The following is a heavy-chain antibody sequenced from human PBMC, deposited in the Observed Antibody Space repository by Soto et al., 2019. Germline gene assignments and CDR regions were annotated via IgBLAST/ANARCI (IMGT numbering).Heavy chain of an antibody. CDR2: ISGSGGST. CDR1: GFTFSSYA. Sequence: GGSLILSCAASGFTFSSYAMSWVRQAPGKGLEWVSAISGSGGSTYYADSVKGRFTISRDNSKNTLYLQMNSLRAEDTAVYYCAKRLDYDFWSGLSYFDYWGQGTLVTVSS. D-gene: IGHD3-3*01. CDR3: AKRLDYDFWSGLSYFDY. J-gene: IGHJ4*02. V-gene: IGHV3-23*01.